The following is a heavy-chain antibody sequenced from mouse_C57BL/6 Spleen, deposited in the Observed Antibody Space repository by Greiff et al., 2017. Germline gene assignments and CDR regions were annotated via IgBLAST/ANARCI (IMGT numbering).Heavy chain of an antibody. CDR3: ARSTGTDAMDY. V-gene: IGHV1-80*01. Sequence: QVHVKQSGAELVKPGASVKISCKASGYAFSSYWMNWVKQRPGKGLEWIGQIYPGDGDTNYNGKFKGKATLTADKSSSTAYMQLSSLTSEDSAVYFCARSTGTDAMDYWGQGTSVTVSS. D-gene: IGHD4-1*01. CDR1: GYAFSSYW. J-gene: IGHJ4*01. CDR2: IYPGDGDT.